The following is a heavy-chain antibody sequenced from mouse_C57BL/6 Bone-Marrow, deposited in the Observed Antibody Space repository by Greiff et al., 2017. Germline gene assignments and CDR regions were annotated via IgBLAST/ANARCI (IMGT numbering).Heavy chain of an antibody. D-gene: IGHD2-12*01. CDR3: ATQPPTIPHYFDY. V-gene: IGHV5-2*03. CDR1: EYEFPSHD. Sequence: EVKLVESGGGLVHPGESLKLSCESNEYEFPSHDMSWVRKTPEKRLELVAAINSDGGSTYYPDTMERRFIISRDNAKKTLYLQVSSLRSEDTAVYYCATQPPTIPHYFDYWGQGTTLTVSS. CDR2: INSDGGST. J-gene: IGHJ2*01.